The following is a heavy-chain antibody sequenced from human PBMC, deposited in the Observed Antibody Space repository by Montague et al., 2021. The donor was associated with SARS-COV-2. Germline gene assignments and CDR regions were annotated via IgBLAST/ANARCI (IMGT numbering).Heavy chain of an antibody. CDR3: ARAFSSLLKFDPCFDY. J-gene: IGHJ4*02. D-gene: IGHD3-3*01. V-gene: IGHV4-59*01. CDR1: GGSISSYY. CDR2: IYYSGST. Sequence: SETLSLTCTVSGGSISSYYWSWIRQPPGKGLEWIGYIYYSGSTNYNPSLKSRVTISVDTSKNQFSLKLSSVTAADTAVYYCARAFSSLLKFDPCFDYWGQGTLVTVSS.